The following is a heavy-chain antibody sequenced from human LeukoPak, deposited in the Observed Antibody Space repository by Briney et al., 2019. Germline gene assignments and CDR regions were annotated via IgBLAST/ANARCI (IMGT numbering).Heavy chain of an antibody. V-gene: IGHV4-39*07. CDR2: IYYSGST. J-gene: IGHJ6*03. CDR1: GGSISSSSYY. D-gene: IGHD3-3*01. CDR3: ARDLKADDFWSGYLPIDYYYYYMDV. Sequence: PSETLSLTCTVSGGSISSSSYYWGWIRQPPGKGLEWIGSIYYSGSTYYNPSLKSRVTISVDTSKNQFSLKLSPVTAADTAVYYCARDLKADDFWSGYLPIDYYYYYMDVWGKGTTVTVSS.